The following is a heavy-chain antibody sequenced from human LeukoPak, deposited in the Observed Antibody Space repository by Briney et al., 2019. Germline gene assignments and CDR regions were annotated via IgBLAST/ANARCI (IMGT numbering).Heavy chain of an antibody. CDR1: GGSISSYY. CDR2: IYYSGST. V-gene: IGHV4-59*01. CDR3: AREIVGFGDYHMDV. D-gene: IGHD3-10*01. J-gene: IGHJ6*03. Sequence: PSETLSLTCTVSGGSISSYYWSWIRQPPGKGLEWIGYIYYSGSTNYNPSLKSRVTISVDTSKNQFSLKLSSVTAADTAVYYCAREIVGFGDYHMDVWGKGTTVTVSS.